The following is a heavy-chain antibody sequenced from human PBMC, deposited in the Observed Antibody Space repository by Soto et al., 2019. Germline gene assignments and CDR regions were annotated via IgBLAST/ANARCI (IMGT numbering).Heavy chain of an antibody. D-gene: IGHD4-4*01. CDR3: ARDRTVTTGAHPYYYYYGMDV. CDR2: ISYSGST. J-gene: IGHJ6*02. Sequence: PSETLSLTCTVSGGSISSYHWSWIRQPAGKGLEWLGYISYSGSTNYNPSLKSRVTMSVDTSRNQFSLQLSSVTAADTAVYYCARDRTVTTGAHPYYYYYGMDVWGQGTTVT. CDR1: GGSISSYH. V-gene: IGHV4-59*01.